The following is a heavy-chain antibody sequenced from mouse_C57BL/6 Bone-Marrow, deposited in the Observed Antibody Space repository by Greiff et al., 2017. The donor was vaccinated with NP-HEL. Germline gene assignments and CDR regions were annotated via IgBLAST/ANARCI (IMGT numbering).Heavy chain of an antibody. D-gene: IGHD2-1*01. Sequence: VQLQQSGAELVRPGTSVKVSCKASGYAFTNYLIEWVKQRPGQGLEWIGVINPGSGGTNYNEKFKGKATLTADKSSSTAYMQLSSLTSEDSAVYFCAFYYGNDYWGQGTTLTVSS. J-gene: IGHJ2*01. CDR2: INPGSGGT. CDR1: GYAFTNYL. V-gene: IGHV1-54*01. CDR3: AFYYGNDY.